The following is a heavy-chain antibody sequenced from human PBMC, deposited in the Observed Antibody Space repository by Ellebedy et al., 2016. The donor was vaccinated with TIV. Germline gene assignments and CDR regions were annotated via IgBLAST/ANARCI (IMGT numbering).Heavy chain of an antibody. V-gene: IGHV3-7*01. Sequence: PGGSLRLSCAASGFSFRSYWMSWVRQAPGKGLEWVANVKQDGSEKYYVDAVKGRFTISRDNPKNSLYLQMNSLRVEDTAVYFCARGLRLAARPADRFEYWGQGTLVTVSS. CDR1: GFSFRSYW. CDR2: VKQDGSEK. D-gene: IGHD6-6*01. J-gene: IGHJ4*02. CDR3: ARGLRLAARPADRFEY.